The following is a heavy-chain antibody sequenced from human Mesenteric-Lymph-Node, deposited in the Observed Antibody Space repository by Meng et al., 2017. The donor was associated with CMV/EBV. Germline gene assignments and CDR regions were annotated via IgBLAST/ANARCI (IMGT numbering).Heavy chain of an antibody. CDR1: GYTFTSYA. D-gene: IGHD6-13*01. CDR2: ITPIFGTP. CDR3: ARTVYQQLAVRWFDP. V-gene: IGHV1-69*05. J-gene: IGHJ5*02. Sequence: SVKVSCKASGYTFTSYAINWVRQAPGQGIEWMGGITPIFGTPDYAQKFQGRVTISTDEFTGTVYMELSSLRSEDTAVYYCARTVYQQLAVRWFDPWGQGTLVTVSS.